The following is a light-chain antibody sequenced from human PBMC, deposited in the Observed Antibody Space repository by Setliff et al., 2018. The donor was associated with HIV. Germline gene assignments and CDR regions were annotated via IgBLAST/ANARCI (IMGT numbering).Light chain of an antibody. CDR3: SSYTSRSPFLL. CDR2: DIN. J-gene: IGLJ3*02. Sequence: QSVLTQPASVSGSPGQSITISCTGTSSDVGGYEFVSWYQLHPGKAPKLMIYDINKRPSGVSNRFSGSKSGDTASLTISGLQAEDAAADFCSSYTSRSPFLLFGGGTQVTVL. CDR1: SSDVGGYEF. V-gene: IGLV2-14*03.